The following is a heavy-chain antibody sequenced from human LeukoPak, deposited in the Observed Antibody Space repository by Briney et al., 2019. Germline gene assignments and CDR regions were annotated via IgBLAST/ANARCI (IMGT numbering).Heavy chain of an antibody. CDR2: IIPIFGTA. Sequence: ASVTVSCKASGGTFSSYAISWVRQAPGQGLEWMGGIIPIFGTANYAQKFQGRVTITADESTSTAYMELSSLRSEDTAVYYCARDRSRGPSYNWFDPWGQGTLVTVSS. CDR1: GGTFSSYA. V-gene: IGHV1-69*13. D-gene: IGHD2-2*01. CDR3: ARDRSRGPSYNWFDP. J-gene: IGHJ5*02.